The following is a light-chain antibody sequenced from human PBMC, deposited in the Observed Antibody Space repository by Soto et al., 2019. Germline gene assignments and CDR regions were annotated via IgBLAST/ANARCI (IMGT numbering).Light chain of an antibody. J-gene: IGKJ2*01. CDR2: DAS. CDR1: QSISSW. CDR3: QPYSGPLYA. Sequence: DIQMTQSPSTLSASVGDRVTITCRASQSISSWLAWYQQKPGKVPKVLIYDASTLESGVPSRFSGSGSGTEFTLTISSLQPEDFATYYCQPYSGPLYAFGQGTKLEI. V-gene: IGKV1-5*01.